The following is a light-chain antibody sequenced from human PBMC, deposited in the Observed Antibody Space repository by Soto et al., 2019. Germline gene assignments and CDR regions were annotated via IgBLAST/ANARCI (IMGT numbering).Light chain of an antibody. V-gene: IGKV3-15*01. J-gene: IGKJ5*01. CDR2: DAS. Sequence: EIVMTQSPATLSVSPGERATLSCRASQSVSGNLAWYQQKPGQAPRLLIYDASTRATGIPARFSGSGSGTEFTLTISSLQSEDFTVYYCQQYNNWPPLTFGQGTRLEMK. CDR1: QSVSGN. CDR3: QQYNNWPPLT.